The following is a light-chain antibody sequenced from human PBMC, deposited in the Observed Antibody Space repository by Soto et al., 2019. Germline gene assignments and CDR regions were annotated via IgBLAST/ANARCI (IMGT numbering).Light chain of an antibody. CDR1: QSVSNY. CDR2: DAS. Sequence: ERVMTQSPATLSLSPGERATLYCRASQSVSNYLAWYQQMPGQAPRLLIYDASNRATGIPARFSGSGSGTDFTLTMSSLEPEDFAVYYCQQRSNWPITFGQGTRLEIK. CDR3: QQRSNWPIT. J-gene: IGKJ5*01. V-gene: IGKV3-11*01.